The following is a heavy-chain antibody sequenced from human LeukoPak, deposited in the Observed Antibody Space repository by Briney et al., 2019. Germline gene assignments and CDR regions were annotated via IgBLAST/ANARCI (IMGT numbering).Heavy chain of an antibody. J-gene: IGHJ4*02. V-gene: IGHV3-7*03. CDR1: GFTFSSYW. D-gene: IGHD6-13*01. Sequence: GGSLRLSCAASGFTFSSYWMSWVRQAPGKGLEWVANIKQDGSEKYYVDSVKGRFTISRDNAKNSLYLQMNSLRAEDSAVYYCARVGKGIAISGSDYWGQGTLVTVSS. CDR2: IKQDGSEK. CDR3: ARVGKGIAISGSDY.